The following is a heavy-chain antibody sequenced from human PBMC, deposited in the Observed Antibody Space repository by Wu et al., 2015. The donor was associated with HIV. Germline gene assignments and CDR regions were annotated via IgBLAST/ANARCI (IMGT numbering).Heavy chain of an antibody. D-gene: IGHD5-18*01. CDR3: AGGGGRTSMDPFDF. V-gene: IGHV1-46*01. J-gene: IGHJ4*02. Sequence: QVQLVQSGAEVKKPGASVKVSCKAFGYTFTSYYMHWVRQAPGQGLEWMGIINPSGGSTSYAQKFQGRVTITADESTSTAYMDVSGLRSDDTAIYYCAGGGGRTSMDPFDFWGQGTLVTVSS. CDR1: GYTFTSYY. CDR2: INPSGGST.